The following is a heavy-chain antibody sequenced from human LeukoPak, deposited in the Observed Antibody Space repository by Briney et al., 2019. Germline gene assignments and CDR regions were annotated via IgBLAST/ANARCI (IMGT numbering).Heavy chain of an antibody. D-gene: IGHD2-2*01. CDR2: IIPIFGTA. J-gene: IGHJ6*02. CDR1: GGTFSSYA. V-gene: IGHV1-69*13. CDR3: ARGSCSSTSCYGFYYYGMDV. Sequence: SVKVSCKASGGTFSSYAISWVRQAPGQGLEWMGGIIPIFGTANYAQKFQGRVTITADESTSTAYMELSSLRSEDTAVYYCARGSCSSTSCYGFYYYGMDVWGQGTTVTVSS.